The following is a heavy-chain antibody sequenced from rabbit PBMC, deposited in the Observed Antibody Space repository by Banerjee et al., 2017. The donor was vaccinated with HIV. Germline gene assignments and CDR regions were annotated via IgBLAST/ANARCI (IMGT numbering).Heavy chain of an antibody. CDR3: ARSSSSGYYIPLKL. CDR1: GFSFSYSYY. J-gene: IGHJ3*01. Sequence: QEQLVESGGGLVKPGASLTLTCTASGFSFSYSYYMCWVRQAPGKGLEWIACIYTGSSGYTYYASWVNGRFTISLDKAHNTVFLQMTSLTAADTATYFCARSSSSGYYIPLKLWGQGTLVTVS. V-gene: IGHV1S45*01. CDR2: IYTGSSGYT. D-gene: IGHD1-1*01.